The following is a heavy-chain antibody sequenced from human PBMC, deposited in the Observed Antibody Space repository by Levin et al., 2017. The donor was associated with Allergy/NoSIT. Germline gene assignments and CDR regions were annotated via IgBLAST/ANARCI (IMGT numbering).Heavy chain of an antibody. CDR1: GGSISPYY. Sequence: SETLSLTCTVSGGSISPYYWNWIRQAPGKGLEWIGYIHYTGSTHYNPSFESRVTISLEVSKSQFSLRMVSVTAADTALYYWARRRKSGVTTSEAIWLDSWGLGTLVTVSS. CDR3: ARRRKSGVTTSEAIWLDS. V-gene: IGHV4-59*01. D-gene: IGHD1-26*01. CDR2: IHYTGST. J-gene: IGHJ5*01.